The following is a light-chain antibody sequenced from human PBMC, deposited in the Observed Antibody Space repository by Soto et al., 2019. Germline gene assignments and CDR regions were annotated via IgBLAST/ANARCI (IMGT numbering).Light chain of an antibody. J-gene: IGLJ2*01. CDR3: SSYTSSTTRV. CDR2: EVS. V-gene: IGLV2-14*01. Sequence: QSALTQPASVSGSPGQSITISCTGARSDVGAFNYVSWYQQHPGKAPKLLIYEVSNRPSGLSNRFSGSKSGNTASLTISGLQAEDEADYYCSSYTSSTTRVFGGGTKLTVL. CDR1: RSDVGAFNY.